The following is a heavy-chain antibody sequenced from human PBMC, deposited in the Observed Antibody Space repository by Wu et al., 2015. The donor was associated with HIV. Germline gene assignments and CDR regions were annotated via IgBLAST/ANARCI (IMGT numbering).Heavy chain of an antibody. CDR3: ARTGVYDRGLNY. V-gene: IGHV1-69*05. Sequence: QVQLVQSGAEVKKPASSVKVSCKTSGGTFSSYSINWVRQAPGQGLEWMGGIIPIFGTANYAQKFQGRVTITTDESTSTAYMELSSLRSEDTAVYYCARTGVYDRGLNYWGQGTLVTVSS. CDR1: GGTFSSYS. J-gene: IGHJ4*02. CDR2: IIPIFGTA. D-gene: IGHD3-22*01.